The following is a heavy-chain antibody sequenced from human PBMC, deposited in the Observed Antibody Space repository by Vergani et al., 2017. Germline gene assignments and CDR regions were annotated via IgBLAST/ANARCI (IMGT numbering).Heavy chain of an antibody. CDR1: GYTFTNYA. V-gene: IGHV7-4-1*02. D-gene: IGHD2-15*01. CDR2: INSNSGNP. Sequence: QVQLVQSGSEVKKPGASVKVSCRASGYTFTNYALNWVRQAPGQGLEWMGWINSNSGNPTYAQGFKGRFVFSLDSSVSTSYLQINSLQPEDTAVYYCVRTRSGSCTGGSRYSGWFDPWGQGTLVTVSS. CDR3: VRTRSGSCTGGSRYSGWFDP. J-gene: IGHJ5*02.